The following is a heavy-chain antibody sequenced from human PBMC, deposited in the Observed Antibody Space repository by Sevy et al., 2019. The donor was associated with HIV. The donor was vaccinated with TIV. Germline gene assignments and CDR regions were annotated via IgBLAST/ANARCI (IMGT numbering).Heavy chain of an antibody. CDR1: EFTVSRKY. V-gene: IGHV3-53*01. D-gene: IGHD6-13*01. CDR2: IYSDGST. Sequence: GGSLRLSCAASEFTVSRKYMNWVRQAPGKGLEWVSVIYSDGSTYYADSVKGRFTISRDNSKNTLYLQMNSLRAEDTAVYYCARRNVESSKWYYFDDWGQGTLVTVSS. J-gene: IGHJ4*02. CDR3: ARRNVESSKWYYFDD.